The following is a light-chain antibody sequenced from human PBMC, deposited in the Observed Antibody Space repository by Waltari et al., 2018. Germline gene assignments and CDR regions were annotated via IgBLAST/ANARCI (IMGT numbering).Light chain of an antibody. Sequence: QSALTQPASVSGSPGQSITISCTGTGSDVGGYDYVAWDQQHPGNAPKLVIYEVSNRPSGVSYRFSASKSGNTASLTISGLQAEDEADYYCSSYTPITISNWVFGGGTKLTVL. CDR1: GSDVGGYDY. CDR3: SSYTPITISNWV. J-gene: IGLJ3*02. CDR2: EVS. V-gene: IGLV2-14*01.